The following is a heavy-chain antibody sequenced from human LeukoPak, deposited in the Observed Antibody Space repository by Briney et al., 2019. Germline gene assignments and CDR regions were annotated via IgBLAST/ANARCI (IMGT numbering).Heavy chain of an antibody. CDR3: AAQDSSGYYTQYYFDY. D-gene: IGHD3-22*01. Sequence: GGSLRLSCAASGFSFDDYAMNWVRQAPGKGLEWVSSISSSSSYIYYADSVKGRFTTSRDNAKNSLYLQMNSLRAEDTAVYYCAAQDSSGYYTQYYFDYWGQGTLVTVSS. J-gene: IGHJ4*02. V-gene: IGHV3-21*01. CDR2: ISSSSSYI. CDR1: GFSFDDYA.